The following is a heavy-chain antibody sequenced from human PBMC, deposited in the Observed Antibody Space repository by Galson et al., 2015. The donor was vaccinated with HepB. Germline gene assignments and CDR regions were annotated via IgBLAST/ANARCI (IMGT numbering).Heavy chain of an antibody. Sequence: SVKVSCKASGYTFTSYYMHWVRQAPGQGLEWMGIINPSGGSTSYAQKFQGRVTMTRDTSTSTVYMELSSLRSEDTAVYYCARKTAMVTGEEWFDPWGQGTLVTVSS. J-gene: IGHJ5*02. D-gene: IGHD5-18*01. CDR2: INPSGGST. CDR1: GYTFTSYY. V-gene: IGHV1-46*03. CDR3: ARKTAMVTGEEWFDP.